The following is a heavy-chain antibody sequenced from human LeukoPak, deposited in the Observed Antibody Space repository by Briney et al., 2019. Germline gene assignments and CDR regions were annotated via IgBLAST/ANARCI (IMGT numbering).Heavy chain of an antibody. D-gene: IGHD2-2*01. CDR1: GFTFSSYG. CDR2: ISYDGSNK. J-gene: IGHJ6*02. CDR3: AKDQELVVPAAIRPYYYYYGMDV. Sequence: GGSLRLSCAASGFTFSSYGMHWVRQAPGKGLEWVAVISYDGSNKYYADSVKGRFTISRDNPKNTLYLQMNSLRAEDTAVYYCAKDQELVVPAAIRPYYYYYGMDVWGQGTTVTVSS. V-gene: IGHV3-30*18.